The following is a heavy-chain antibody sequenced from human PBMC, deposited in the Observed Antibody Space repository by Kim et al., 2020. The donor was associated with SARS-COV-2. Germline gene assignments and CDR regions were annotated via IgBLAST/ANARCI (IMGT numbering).Heavy chain of an antibody. CDR2: IKRDESER. D-gene: IGHD7-27*01. Sequence: GGSLRLSCEVSGFTSNSDWMSWVRQAPGRGLEWVAMIKRDESERYFADSVRGRFTISRDNAKNSLLLQMNSLRAEDTALYYCACLHTASNWGSAYWGQGT. J-gene: IGHJ4*02. CDR3: ACLHTASNWGSAY. V-gene: IGHV3-7*01. CDR1: GFTSNSDW.